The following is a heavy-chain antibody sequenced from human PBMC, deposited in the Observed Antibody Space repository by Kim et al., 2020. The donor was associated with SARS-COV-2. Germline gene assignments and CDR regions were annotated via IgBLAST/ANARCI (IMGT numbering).Heavy chain of an antibody. CDR1: GYTLTNYG. J-gene: IGHJ4*02. CDR2: INTYNGNT. CDR3: ARGMDPTSFYH. Sequence: ASVKVSCKASGYTLTNYGIGWVRQAPGQGLEWMGWINTYNGNTNLAQKLQGRVTMTTDKSTTTAYMEMRSLTSDDTAMYYCARGMDPTSFYHWGQGTLLSVSS. V-gene: IGHV1-18*01.